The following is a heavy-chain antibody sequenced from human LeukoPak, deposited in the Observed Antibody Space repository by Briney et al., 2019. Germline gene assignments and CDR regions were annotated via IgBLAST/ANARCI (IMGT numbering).Heavy chain of an antibody. V-gene: IGHV3-7*01. Sequence: GGSLRLSCAASGFTFSSYWMSWVRQAPGKGLEWVANIKQDGSEKYYVDSVKGRFTISRDNAKNSLYLPMNSLRAEDTAVYYCARESLPYYDFWSGYRGGWFDPWGQGTLVTVSS. CDR1: GFTFSSYW. D-gene: IGHD3-3*01. J-gene: IGHJ5*02. CDR2: IKQDGSEK. CDR3: ARESLPYYDFWSGYRGGWFDP.